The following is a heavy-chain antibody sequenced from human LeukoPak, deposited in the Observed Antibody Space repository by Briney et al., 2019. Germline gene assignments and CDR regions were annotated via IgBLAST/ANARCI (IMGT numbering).Heavy chain of an antibody. D-gene: IGHD1-7*01. CDR3: ARAGSFWHYVY. V-gene: IGHV3-7*01. Sequence: GGSLRLSCAASGFTFSDHHMDWVRQTPGKGLEWVANIKQDGSEKYYVDSVKGRFTISRDNAKNSLSLQMNGLRVEDTAVYYCARAGSFWHYVYWGQGTLVTVSS. CDR1: GFTFSDHH. CDR2: IKQDGSEK. J-gene: IGHJ4*02.